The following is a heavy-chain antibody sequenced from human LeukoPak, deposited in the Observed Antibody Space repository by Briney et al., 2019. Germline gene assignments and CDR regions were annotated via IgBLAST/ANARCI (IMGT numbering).Heavy chain of an antibody. CDR1: GGTFSSYA. D-gene: IGHD6-13*01. J-gene: IGHJ5*02. CDR3: ARGPGAAVPGNWFDP. V-gene: IGHV1-69*13. CDR2: IIPIFGTA. Sequence: ASVKVSCKASGGTFSSYAISWVRQAPGQGLEWMGGIIPIFGTANYAQKFQGRVTITADESTSTAYMELSSLRSEDTAVYYCARGPGAAVPGNWFDPWGRGTLVTVSS.